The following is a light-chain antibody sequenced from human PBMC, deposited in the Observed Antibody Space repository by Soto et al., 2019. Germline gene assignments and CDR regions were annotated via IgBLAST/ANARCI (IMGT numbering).Light chain of an antibody. CDR2: NNN. Sequence: SVLTQPPSVSGAPGQRVTISCTGSSSNIGAGYDVHWYQRLPGTAPKVLIYNNNNRPSGVPDRFSGSKSGTSASLAITGLQAEDEADYYCQSYDSSLSGSYVFGTGTKVTVL. CDR3: QSYDSSLSGSYV. J-gene: IGLJ1*01. V-gene: IGLV1-40*01. CDR1: SSNIGAGYD.